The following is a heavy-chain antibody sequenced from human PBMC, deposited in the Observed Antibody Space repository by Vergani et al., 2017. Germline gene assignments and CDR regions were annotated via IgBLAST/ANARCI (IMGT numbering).Heavy chain of an antibody. CDR2: IHHSGAT. Sequence: QVQLQESGPGLVKPSETLSLTCTVSGGSITNNFWSWIRRPPAKGPEWIGYIHHSGATNSKSSLRSRVSISIDTSKSSFSLRLSAVTTADTAMYYCARVTFHFDSENYDDVFDSGAKGTMVIVSS. CDR1: GGSITNNF. V-gene: IGHV4-59*01. J-gene: IGHJ3*02. D-gene: IGHD3-16*01. CDR3: ARVTFHFDSENYDDVFDS.